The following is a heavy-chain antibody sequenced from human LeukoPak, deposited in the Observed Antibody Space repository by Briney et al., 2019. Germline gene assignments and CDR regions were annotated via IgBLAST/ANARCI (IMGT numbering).Heavy chain of an antibody. V-gene: IGHV4-4*07. D-gene: IGHD5-12*01. J-gene: IGHJ4*02. CDR3: ARGLRTDSGYDDGEDH. CDR1: GGSISGYC. CDR2: IYNIGSP. Sequence: SETLSPTCTVSGGSISGYCWTWIRQPAGKGLEWIGRIYNIGSPNYNPALKSRDTISVDTSKNQFSLKLSSVTAADSAVYYCARGLRTDSGYDDGEDHWGQGTLVTVSS.